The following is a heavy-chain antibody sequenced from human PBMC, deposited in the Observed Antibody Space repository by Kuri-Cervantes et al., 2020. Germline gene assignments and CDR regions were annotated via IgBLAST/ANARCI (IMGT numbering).Heavy chain of an antibody. CDR1: GFTFSNAW. CDR3: ARDSYRPHNYYYHYGMDV. Sequence: GGSLRLSCAASGFTFSNAWMSWVRQAPGKGLGWVSSITSTSSKIDYADSVKGRFTISRDNAKNSLYLQMNSLRAEDTAVYYCARDSYRPHNYYYHYGMDVWGQGTTVTVSS. D-gene: IGHD1-1*01. J-gene: IGHJ6*02. CDR2: ITSTSSKI. V-gene: IGHV3-21*01.